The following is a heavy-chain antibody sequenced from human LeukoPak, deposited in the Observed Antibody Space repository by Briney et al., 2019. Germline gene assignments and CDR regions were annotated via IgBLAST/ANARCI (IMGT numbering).Heavy chain of an antibody. CDR2: IFYSGST. J-gene: IGHJ3*02. V-gene: IGHV4-34*12. Sequence: SETLSLTCAVYGGSFSAYYWSWLRQPLGKGLEWIGNIFYSGSTYYSPSLRSRVTISLDTSRNQFSLKLNSVTAADTAVYYCAKSNGYGLVDIWGQGTMVTVSS. CDR3: AKSNGYGLVDI. CDR1: GGSFSAYY. D-gene: IGHD3-10*01.